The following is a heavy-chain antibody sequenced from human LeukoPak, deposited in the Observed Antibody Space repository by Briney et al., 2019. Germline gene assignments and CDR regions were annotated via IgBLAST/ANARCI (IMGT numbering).Heavy chain of an antibody. CDR1: GGSISSYY. V-gene: IGHV4-4*07. Sequence: PSETLSLTCTVSGGSISSYYWSWIRQPAGKGLEWIGRIYTSGSTNYNPSLKSRVTMSVDTSKNQFSLKLSSVTAADTAVYYCARESEYCSSTSCYWNYYMDVWGKGTTVTVSS. CDR3: ARESEYCSSTSCYWNYYMDV. J-gene: IGHJ6*03. D-gene: IGHD2-2*01. CDR2: IYTSGST.